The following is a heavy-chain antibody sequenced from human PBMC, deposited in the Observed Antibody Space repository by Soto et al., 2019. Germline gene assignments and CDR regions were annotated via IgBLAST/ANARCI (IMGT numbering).Heavy chain of an antibody. D-gene: IGHD3-10*01. J-gene: IGHJ6*03. Sequence: QVQLVQSGAELKKPGASAKVSCKASGYIFTSYGISWVRQAPGQGLEWMAWISVDSGNTNYAQNFQGRVTMTTDTSASTAHMELMSLRSDDTSVYYCARVNGSGTNYYMDVWGKGTTVIVSS. CDR2: ISVDSGNT. CDR3: ARVNGSGTNYYMDV. CDR1: GYIFTSYG. V-gene: IGHV1-18*01.